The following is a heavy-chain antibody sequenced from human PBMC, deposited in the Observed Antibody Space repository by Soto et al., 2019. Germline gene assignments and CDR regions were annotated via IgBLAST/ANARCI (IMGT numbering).Heavy chain of an antibody. J-gene: IGHJ4*02. CDR2: IIPIFGTA. CDR3: QQQLVEGHNFDY. V-gene: IGHV1-69*12. D-gene: IGHD6-13*01. Sequence: QVQLVQSGAEVKKPGSSVKVSCKASGGTFSSYAISWVRQAPGQGLEWMGGIIPIFGTANYAQKFQGRVTIXAXXSTSTAYMELSSLRSEDTAVYYCQQQLVEGHNFDYWGQGTLVTVSS. CDR1: GGTFSSYA.